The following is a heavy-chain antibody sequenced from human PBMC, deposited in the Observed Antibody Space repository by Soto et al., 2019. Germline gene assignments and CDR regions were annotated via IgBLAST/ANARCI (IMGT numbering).Heavy chain of an antibody. CDR2: IMPVFPTP. Sequence: QVQLVQSGAEVKKPGSSVKVSCKTSGGTFRTSAISWVRQAPGQGLEWMGGIMPVFPTPDYAQKFQGRVTITAYTSTSADYMELRSLRSEDTAVYYCARDKDRQQLGGNYYYIMDVWGQGTTVTVSS. J-gene: IGHJ6*01. CDR1: GGTFRTSA. V-gene: IGHV1-69*14. CDR3: ARDKDRQQLGGNYYYIMDV. D-gene: IGHD3-3*02.